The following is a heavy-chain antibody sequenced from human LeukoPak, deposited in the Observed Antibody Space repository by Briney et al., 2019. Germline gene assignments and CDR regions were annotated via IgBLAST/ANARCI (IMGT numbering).Heavy chain of an antibody. J-gene: IGHJ4*02. Sequence: ASVKVSCKASGYTFTSYGISWVRQAPGQGLEWMGWISAYNGNTNYAQKLQGRVTMTTDTSTSTAYMELRSLRSDDTAVYYCARDVVATILGEKTFDYWGQGTLVTASS. CDR3: ARDVVATILGEKTFDY. D-gene: IGHD5-12*01. V-gene: IGHV1-18*01. CDR1: GYTFTSYG. CDR2: ISAYNGNT.